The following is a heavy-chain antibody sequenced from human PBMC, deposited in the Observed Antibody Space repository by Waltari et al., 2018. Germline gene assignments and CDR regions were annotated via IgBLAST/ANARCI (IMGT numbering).Heavy chain of an antibody. CDR3: ARTLTYDYIWGTYRDHPYYFDY. D-gene: IGHD3-16*02. Sequence: QVHLQESGPGLVKPSQTLSLTCTLSGGSISSGSYYWSWIRQPAGKGLEWIGRIYTSGSTNYNPSLKSRVTISLDTSKNQFSLKLRSVTAADTAVYYCARTLTYDYIWGTYRDHPYYFDYWGQGTLVTVSS. J-gene: IGHJ4*02. CDR1: GGSISSGSYY. CDR2: IYTSGST. V-gene: IGHV4-61*02.